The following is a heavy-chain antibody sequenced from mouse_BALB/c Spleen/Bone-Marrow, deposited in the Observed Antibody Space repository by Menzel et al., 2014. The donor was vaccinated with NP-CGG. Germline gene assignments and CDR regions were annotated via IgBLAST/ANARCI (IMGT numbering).Heavy chain of an antibody. CDR2: INPSTGYT. V-gene: IGHV1-7*01. CDR1: GYTFTSYW. Sequence: QVQLQQSGAELAKPGASVKMSCKASGYTFTSYWMHWVKQRPGQGLEWIGYINPSTGYTEYNQKFKDKATLTADKSSSTAYMQLSSLTSEDSAVYYCARGDYYFGYWGQGTTLTVSS. D-gene: IGHD2-13*01. CDR3: ARGDYYFGY. J-gene: IGHJ2*01.